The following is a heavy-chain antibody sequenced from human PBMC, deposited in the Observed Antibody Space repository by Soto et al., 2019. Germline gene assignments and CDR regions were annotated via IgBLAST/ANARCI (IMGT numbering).Heavy chain of an antibody. CDR1: GFTFSSYA. CDR3: ARGDYDDVWGSYFLYY. CDR2: ISYDGSNK. Sequence: QVQLVESGGGVVQPGRSLRLSCEASGFTFSSYAMHWVRQAPGKGLEWVAVISYDGSNKYYADSVKGRFTITRDNSKNTLYLQMNSLRAEDTAVYYCARGDYDDVWGSYFLYYWGQGTLVTVSS. V-gene: IGHV3-30-3*01. D-gene: IGHD3-16*01. J-gene: IGHJ4*02.